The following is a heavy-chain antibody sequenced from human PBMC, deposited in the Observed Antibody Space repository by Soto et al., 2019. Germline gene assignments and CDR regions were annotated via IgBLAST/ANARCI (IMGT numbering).Heavy chain of an antibody. D-gene: IGHD6-13*01. J-gene: IGHJ4*02. CDR3: ARVPFSGYSSSWAPTPFDY. Sequence: ASVKVSCKASGYAFTGYYMHWVRQAPGQGVDWMGWINPNSGGSNYAQKFQGRVTMTRDTSISTAYMELSRLRSDDTAVYYCARVPFSGYSSSWAPTPFDYWGQGTQVTVSS. CDR2: INPNSGGS. CDR1: GYAFTGYY. V-gene: IGHV1-2*02.